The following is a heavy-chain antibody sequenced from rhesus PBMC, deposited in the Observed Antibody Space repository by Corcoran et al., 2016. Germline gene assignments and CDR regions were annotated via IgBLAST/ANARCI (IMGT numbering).Heavy chain of an antibody. V-gene: IGHV4-143*01. CDR2: IYGNSAST. Sequence: QVQLQESCPGLLKPSETLSLPCTFSGGSLSCSSSWCWIRQPPGKVLEGNGGIYGNSASTNYNPTLKSRVTISKDTSKNKFSRKLSSVTAADTAVYYCARQGLWGQGVLVTVSS. CDR3: ARQGL. J-gene: IGHJ4*01. CDR1: GGSLSCSSS.